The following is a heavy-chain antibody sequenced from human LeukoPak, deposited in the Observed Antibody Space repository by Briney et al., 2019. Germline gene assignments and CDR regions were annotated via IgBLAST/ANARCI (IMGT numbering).Heavy chain of an antibody. CDR1: GYSISSGYY. Sequence: SETLSLTCTVSGYSISSGYYWGWIRQPPGKGLEWIGSIYHSGSTYYNPSLKSRVTISVDTSKNQFSLKLSSVTAADTAVYYCARAPDYLNWFDPWGQGTLVTVSS. CDR2: IYHSGST. V-gene: IGHV4-38-2*02. CDR3: ARAPDYLNWFDP. J-gene: IGHJ5*02. D-gene: IGHD4-11*01.